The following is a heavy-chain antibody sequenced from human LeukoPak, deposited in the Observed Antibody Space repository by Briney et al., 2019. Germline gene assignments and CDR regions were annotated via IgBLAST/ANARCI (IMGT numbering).Heavy chain of an antibody. D-gene: IGHD2-15*01. J-gene: IGHJ4*02. V-gene: IGHV3-21*01. CDR2: ISSSSSYI. Sequence: GGSLRLSCAASGFTFSSYAMSWVRQAPGKGLEGVSSISSSSSYIYYADSVKGRFTISRDNAKNSLYLQMNSLRAEDTAVYYCARSKDGGLTIFDYWGQGTLVTVSS. CDR3: ARSKDGGLTIFDY. CDR1: GFTFSSYA.